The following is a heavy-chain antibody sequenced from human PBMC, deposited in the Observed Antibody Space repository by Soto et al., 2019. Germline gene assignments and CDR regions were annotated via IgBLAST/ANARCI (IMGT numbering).Heavy chain of an antibody. CDR3: ARVAPINMVRGVIKHAFDI. J-gene: IGHJ3*02. CDR2: IYYSGST. V-gene: IGHV4-59*01. CDR1: GGSISSYY. D-gene: IGHD3-10*01. Sequence: PSETLSLTCTVSGGSISSYYWSWIRQPPGKGLEWIGYIYYSGSTNYNPSLKSRVTISVDTSKNQFSLKLSSVTAADTAVYYCARVAPINMVRGVIKHAFDIWGQGTMVTVSS.